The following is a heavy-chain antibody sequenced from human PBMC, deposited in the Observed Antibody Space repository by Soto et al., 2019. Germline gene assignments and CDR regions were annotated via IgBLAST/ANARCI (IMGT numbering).Heavy chain of an antibody. CDR2: ISGSGGST. J-gene: IGHJ5*02. V-gene: IGHV3-23*01. D-gene: IGHD1-7*01. Sequence: PGGSLRLSCAASGFTFSSYAMSWVRQAPGKGLEWVSAISGSGGSTYYADSVKGRFTISRDNSKNTLYLQMNSLRAEDTAVYYCANGGITGTTPLRFDPWGQGTLVTVSS. CDR1: GFTFSSYA. CDR3: ANGGITGTTPLRFDP.